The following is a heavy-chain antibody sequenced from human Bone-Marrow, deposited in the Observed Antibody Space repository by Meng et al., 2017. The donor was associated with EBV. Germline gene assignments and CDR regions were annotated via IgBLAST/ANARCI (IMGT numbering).Heavy chain of an antibody. Sequence: VLGGGAGGGLVNPGGSLGLSCAASGFSFSTYVLTWVRQAPGKGLEWVSAISGSDDNTYYADSVKGRFAIARDNSKSTLYLQMDSLRAGDTAVYYCVKGGWCDDWGQGTLVTVSS. J-gene: IGHJ4*02. D-gene: IGHD6-19*01. V-gene: IGHV3-23*04. CDR2: ISGSDDNT. CDR3: VKGGWCDD. CDR1: GFSFSTYV.